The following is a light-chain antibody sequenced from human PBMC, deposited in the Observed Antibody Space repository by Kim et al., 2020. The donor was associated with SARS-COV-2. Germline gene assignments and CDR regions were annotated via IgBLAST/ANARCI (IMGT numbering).Light chain of an antibody. J-gene: IGKJ4*01. CDR2: DAS. CDR3: QQYDSELLT. V-gene: IGKV1-5*01. Sequence: AAVGDRCTTTCRASQSINTWFDWSQQKPGRDPKLLIYDASSLESGVPSRFIGSGSGTDFTLTISSLQFDDFATYYCQQYDSELLTFGGGTKVDIK. CDR1: QSINTW.